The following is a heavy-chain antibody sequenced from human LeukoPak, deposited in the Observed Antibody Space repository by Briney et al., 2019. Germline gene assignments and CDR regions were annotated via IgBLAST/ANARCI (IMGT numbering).Heavy chain of an antibody. V-gene: IGHV3-53*01. CDR1: GFRVSSHY. Sequence: SGGSLRLSCAASGFRVSSHYISWVRQAPGKGLEWVSVIYSDGSTKYADSVKARFTISRDNSKNTVYLQMNSLRVEDTAVYYCARATLDNWGQGTLVTVSS. CDR3: ARATLDN. CDR2: IYSDGST. J-gene: IGHJ4*02.